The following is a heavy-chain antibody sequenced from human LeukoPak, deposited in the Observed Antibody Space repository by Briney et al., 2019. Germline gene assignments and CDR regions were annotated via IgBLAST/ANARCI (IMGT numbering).Heavy chain of an antibody. V-gene: IGHV4-39*07. CDR1: GGSVSSGGYS. Sequence: SETLSLTCTVSGGSVSSGGYSWAWIRQPQGKGLEWIGTLHSSGSTNYGSSLKSRVSMSADSSKNQFFLRLTSETAADTAVYFCARRSSGWPNNWFDSWGQGALVTVSS. CDR2: LHSSGST. CDR3: ARRSSGWPNNWFDS. J-gene: IGHJ5*01. D-gene: IGHD6-19*01.